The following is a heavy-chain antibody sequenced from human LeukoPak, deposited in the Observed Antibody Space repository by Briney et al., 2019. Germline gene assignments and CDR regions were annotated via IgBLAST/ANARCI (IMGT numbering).Heavy chain of an antibody. CDR1: GGSISSGGYY. J-gene: IGHJ4*02. D-gene: IGHD3-22*01. Sequence: SETLSLTCTVSGGSISSGGYYWSWIRQHPGKGLEWIGYIYYSGSTYYNPSLKSRVTISVDTSKNQFSLKLSSVTAADTAVYYCAEGHSSGYYPHFDYWGQGTLVTVSS. CDR2: IYYSGST. CDR3: AEGHSSGYYPHFDY. V-gene: IGHV4-31*03.